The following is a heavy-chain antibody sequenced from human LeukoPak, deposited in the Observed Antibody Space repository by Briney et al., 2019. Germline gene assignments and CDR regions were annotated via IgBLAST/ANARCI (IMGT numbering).Heavy chain of an antibody. Sequence: GGSLRRSCAASGFTFSSYAMIWVRQAPGKGLEWVSAITGSGGSTYYADSVKGRFTIPRDNSKNTLYLQMNSLRAEDTAVYYCAKDQGFFDYWGQGTLVTVSS. CDR1: GFTFSSYA. CDR2: ITGSGGST. CDR3: AKDQGFFDY. J-gene: IGHJ4*02. V-gene: IGHV3-23*01.